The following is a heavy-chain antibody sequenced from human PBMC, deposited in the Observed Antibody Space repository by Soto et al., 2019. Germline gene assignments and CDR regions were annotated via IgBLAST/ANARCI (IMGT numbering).Heavy chain of an antibody. Sequence: SETLSLTCTVSGDSISTYDWSWIRQSPGKGLEWIGCIYHSGTTKYNPSLKSRVTISVDTSKNQFSLKLTSATAAATAVYFCARVVTATSHYFDYWGRGARVTVSS. J-gene: IGHJ4*02. D-gene: IGHD2-15*01. V-gene: IGHV4-59*01. CDR2: IYHSGTT. CDR3: ARVVTATSHYFDY. CDR1: GDSISTYD.